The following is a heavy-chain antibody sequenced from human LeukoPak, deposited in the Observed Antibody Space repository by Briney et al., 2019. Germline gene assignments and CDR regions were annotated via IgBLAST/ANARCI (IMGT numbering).Heavy chain of an antibody. CDR2: INPNSGGT. Sequence: ALVKVSCKASGYTFTGYYMHWVRQAPGQGLEWMGWINPNSGGTNYAQKFQGWVTMTRDTSISTAYMELSRLRSDDTAVYYCAREVAAAGTEYYFDYWGQGTLVTVSS. CDR1: GYTFTGYY. CDR3: AREVAAAGTEYYFDY. D-gene: IGHD6-13*01. V-gene: IGHV1-2*04. J-gene: IGHJ4*02.